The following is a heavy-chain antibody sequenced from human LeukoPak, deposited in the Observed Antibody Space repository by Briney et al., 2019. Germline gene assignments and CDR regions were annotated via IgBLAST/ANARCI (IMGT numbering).Heavy chain of an antibody. D-gene: IGHD5-12*01. CDR3: ARVMATILRGYYYYYMDV. J-gene: IGHJ6*03. V-gene: IGHV1-69*13. CDR1: GYTFTGYY. CDR2: IIPIFGTA. Sequence: SVKVSCKASGYTFTGYYVHWVRQAPGQGLEWMGGIIPIFGTANYAQKFQGRVTITADESTSTAYMELSSLRSEDTAVYYCARVMATILRGYYYYYMDVWGKGTTVTISS.